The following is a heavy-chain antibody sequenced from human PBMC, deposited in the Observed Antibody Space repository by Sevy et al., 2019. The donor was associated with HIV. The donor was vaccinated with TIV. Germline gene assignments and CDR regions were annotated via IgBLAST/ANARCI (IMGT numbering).Heavy chain of an antibody. D-gene: IGHD5-18*01. Sequence: GGSLRLSCGASGFTFSNYAMSWVRQAPGKGPEWVSGINNGGSTYYANSVKGRFTISRDNSKKMVFLQMNSLRAEDTAVYYCASGDTTMITDLDYWGQGALVTVSS. J-gene: IGHJ4*02. V-gene: IGHV3-23*01. CDR2: INNGGST. CDR3: ASGDTTMITDLDY. CDR1: GFTFSNYA.